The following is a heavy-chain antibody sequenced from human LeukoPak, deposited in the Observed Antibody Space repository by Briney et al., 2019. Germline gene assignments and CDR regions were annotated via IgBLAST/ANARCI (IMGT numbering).Heavy chain of an antibody. V-gene: IGHV3-23*01. D-gene: IGHD6-19*01. Sequence: GGSLRLSCAASGFTFSSHGIDWVRQAPGKGLEWVSGISPSGDILYYADSVKGRFTISRDNFKNTLSLEMNSLRAEDTALYYCARAPRASSSGWSNAFDIWGQGTMVTVSS. CDR2: ISPSGDIL. CDR3: ARAPRASSSGWSNAFDI. J-gene: IGHJ3*02. CDR1: GFTFSSHG.